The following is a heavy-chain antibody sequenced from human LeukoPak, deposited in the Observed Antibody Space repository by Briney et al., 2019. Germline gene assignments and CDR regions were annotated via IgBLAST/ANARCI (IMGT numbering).Heavy chain of an antibody. D-gene: IGHD1-26*01. CDR2: INHSGST. CDR1: GGSFSGYY. J-gene: IGHJ4*02. V-gene: IGHV4-34*01. Sequence: SETLSLTCAVYGGSFSGYYWSWIRQPPGKGLEWIGEINHSGSTNYNPSLKSRVTISVDTSKNQFSLKLSSVTAADTAVYYCARRDVIGSYHLLDYWGQGTLVTVSS. CDR3: ARRDVIGSYHLLDY.